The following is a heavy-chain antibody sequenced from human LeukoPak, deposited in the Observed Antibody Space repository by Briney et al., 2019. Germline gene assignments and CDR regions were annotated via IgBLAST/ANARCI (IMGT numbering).Heavy chain of an antibody. CDR3: ARDMYGDYVFDY. J-gene: IGHJ4*02. V-gene: IGHV3-48*01. Sequence: GGSLRLSCAASGFTFNTYSINWVRQAPGKGLEWISYISGSSGTIYYADSVKGRFTISRDNAKNSLFLQTNSLRAEDTAVYYCARDMYGDYVFDYWGQGTLVTVSS. CDR2: ISGSSGTI. CDR1: GFTFNTYS. D-gene: IGHD4-17*01.